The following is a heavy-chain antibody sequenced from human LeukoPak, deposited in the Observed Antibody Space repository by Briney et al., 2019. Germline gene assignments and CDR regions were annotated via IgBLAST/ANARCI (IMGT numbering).Heavy chain of an antibody. Sequence: ASVKVSCKASGYTFSDYYMRWVRQAPGQGLDWMGWINPNSGATHYAQKFQGRVTMTRDTSISTAYMELSRLTSDDTAVYYCARGSFVAAAGTEGGVFDYWGQGALATVPS. CDR2: INPNSGAT. CDR1: GYTFSDYY. CDR3: ARGSFVAAAGTEGGVFDY. J-gene: IGHJ4*02. V-gene: IGHV1-2*02. D-gene: IGHD6-13*01.